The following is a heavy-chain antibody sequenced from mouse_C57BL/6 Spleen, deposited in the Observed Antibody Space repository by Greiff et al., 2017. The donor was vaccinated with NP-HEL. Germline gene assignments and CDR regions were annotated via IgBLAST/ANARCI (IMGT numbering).Heavy chain of an antibody. CDR2: FYPGSGSI. V-gene: IGHV1-62-2*01. CDR1: GYTFTEYT. J-gene: IGHJ1*03. Sequence: VQLQQSGAELVKPGASVKLSCKASGYTFTEYTIHWVKQRSGQGLEWIGWFYPGSGSIKYNEKFKDKATLTADKSSSTVYMELSRLTSEDSAVYFCARHEGDYYGSSWWYFDVWGTGTTVTVSS. D-gene: IGHD1-1*01. CDR3: ARHEGDYYGSSWWYFDV.